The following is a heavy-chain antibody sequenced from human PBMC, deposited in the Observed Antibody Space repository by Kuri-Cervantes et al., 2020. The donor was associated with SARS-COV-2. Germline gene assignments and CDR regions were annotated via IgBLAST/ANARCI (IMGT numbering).Heavy chain of an antibody. V-gene: IGHV3-30*02. CDR2: IRFDGSNK. J-gene: IGHJ3*02. Sequence: GESLKISCAASGFIFNSYAMHWVRQAPGKGLEWVAFIRFDGSNKYYAASVKGRFTISRDNSKNTLYLQMNSLRAEDTAVYYCAKGHQGAFDIWGQGTMVTVSS. CDR1: GFIFNSYA. CDR3: AKGHQGAFDI.